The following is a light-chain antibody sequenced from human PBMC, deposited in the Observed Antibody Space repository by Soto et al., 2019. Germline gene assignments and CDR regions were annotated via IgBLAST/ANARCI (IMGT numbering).Light chain of an antibody. Sequence: EIVLTQSPATLSLSPGERATLSCRASQNVTNCLAWYQQKPGQAPRLLIYAASNRATGIPARFSGSGSGTDFTLTISTLEPDDFAVYYCQQRSNWLFTFGPGTKVEIK. CDR3: QQRSNWLFT. V-gene: IGKV3-11*01. CDR1: QNVTNC. CDR2: AAS. J-gene: IGKJ3*01.